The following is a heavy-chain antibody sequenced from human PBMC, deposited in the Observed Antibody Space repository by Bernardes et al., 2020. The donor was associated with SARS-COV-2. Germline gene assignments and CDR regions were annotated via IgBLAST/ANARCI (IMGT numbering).Heavy chain of an antibody. CDR1: GYSFTNYG. D-gene: IGHD2-21*01. CDR2: ISPYNGDR. Sequence: ASVKVSCKASGYSFTNYGISWVRQAPGHGLEWMGWISPYNGDRKYAQKFQGRVTMTTDTSTNIAYMELRSLRSDDTALYFCARDAIPIIGFDFWGQGTTVTVSS. J-gene: IGHJ6*02. CDR3: ARDAIPIIGFDF. V-gene: IGHV1-18*04.